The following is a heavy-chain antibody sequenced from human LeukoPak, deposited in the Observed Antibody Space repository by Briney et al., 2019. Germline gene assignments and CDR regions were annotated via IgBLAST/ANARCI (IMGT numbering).Heavy chain of an antibody. D-gene: IGHD3-22*01. V-gene: IGHV4-4*09. CDR3: ARHHRSGSGGPYFDY. CDR2: IHSSGGT. Sequence: SETLSLTCTVSGGSISGYYWDWIRQPPGNGLEWIGYIHSSGGTHYSPSLESRVTMSVDTSKNQFSLKLTSVTAADTAVYYCARHHRSGSGGPYFDYWGQGTLVTVSS. CDR1: GGSISGYY. J-gene: IGHJ4*02.